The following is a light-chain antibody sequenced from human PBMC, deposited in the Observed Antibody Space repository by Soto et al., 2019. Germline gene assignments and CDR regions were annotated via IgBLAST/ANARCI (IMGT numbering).Light chain of an antibody. CDR3: LQYGSSPRT. Sequence: EIVLTQSPGTLSLSPGERATLSCRARQSVSSNVLAWYQQKPGQAPSLLIDGASSRASGIPDRFSGSGSGTDFPLTISRLEPVDFAVYCFLQYGSSPRTVGQGTNVEIK. J-gene: IGKJ1*01. CDR2: GAS. V-gene: IGKV3-20*01. CDR1: QSVSSNV.